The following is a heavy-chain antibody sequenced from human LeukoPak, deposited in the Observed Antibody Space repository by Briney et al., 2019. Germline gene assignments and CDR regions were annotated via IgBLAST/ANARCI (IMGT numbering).Heavy chain of an antibody. J-gene: IGHJ5*02. V-gene: IGHV4-59*01. CDR3: ARESVAGKNWFDP. Sequence: SETLSLTCTVSGGTISNYYWSWIRQPPGKGLEWIGYIYYSGSTSYNPSFKSRVTISVDTSKNQFSLKLTSVTAADSAVYYCARESVAGKNWFDPWGQGTLVTVPS. CDR2: IYYSGST. D-gene: IGHD6-19*01. CDR1: GGTISNYY.